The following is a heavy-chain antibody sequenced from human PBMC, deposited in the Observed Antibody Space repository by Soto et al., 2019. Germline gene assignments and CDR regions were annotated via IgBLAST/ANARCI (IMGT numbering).Heavy chain of an antibody. V-gene: IGHV1-2*02. CDR2: INPNSGDT. D-gene: IGHD2-21*02. CDR3: ARARRTCASDTAYTDCDY. Sequence: QVQLVQSGAEVREPGASVKVSCTTSGYTFTDYCLHWVRQAPGQGLEWLGWINPNSGDTNYAQNFQCVVTLTRYTCLNTGYREMGRLTSDDTAVFYCARARRTCASDTAYTDCDYWGQGTLVTVSS. J-gene: IGHJ4*02. CDR1: GYTFTDYC.